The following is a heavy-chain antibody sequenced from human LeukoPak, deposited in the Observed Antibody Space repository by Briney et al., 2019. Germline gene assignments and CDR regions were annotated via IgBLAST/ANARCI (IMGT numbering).Heavy chain of an antibody. V-gene: IGHV3-23*01. Sequence: PGGSLRLSCAASGFIFSTYVMTWVRQAPGQGLEWVSVISGSGDSTDYADSVKGRFTISRDNAKNTLYLHMNSLRAEDTAIYFCAKGRGGLAFDWGQGTLVTVSS. CDR1: GFIFSTYV. D-gene: IGHD5-24*01. CDR2: ISGSGDST. CDR3: AKGRGGLAFD. J-gene: IGHJ4*02.